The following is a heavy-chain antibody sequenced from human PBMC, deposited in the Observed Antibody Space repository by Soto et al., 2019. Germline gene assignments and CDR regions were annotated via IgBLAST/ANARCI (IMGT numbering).Heavy chain of an antibody. Sequence: QLQESGPGLVAPSQTLSLRCAVSGDSIGSGAFYWTWVRQVPGKGLEWIGFVSGSGNAFYNPSLKSRVAISIETSENQLSLRLLSVTAAAAAVYFCARALGGVSSSGMDVWGQGTTVTVSS. CDR1: GDSIGSGAFY. J-gene: IGHJ6*02. V-gene: IGHV4-31*11. CDR2: VSGSGNA. D-gene: IGHD3-3*01. CDR3: ARALGGVSSSGMDV.